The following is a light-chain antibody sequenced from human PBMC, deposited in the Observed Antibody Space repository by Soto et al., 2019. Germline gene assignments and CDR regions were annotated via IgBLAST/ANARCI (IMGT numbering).Light chain of an antibody. CDR2: RDN. Sequence: QSVLTQPPSASETPGKRVTISCSGSSCNIGSNYVYWYQQLPGTAPKLLIYRDNQRPSGVPDRFSGSKSSTSASMAISVLRSENEADNYCTAWDDNLSGLVFGGGTKLTGL. CDR1: SCNIGSNY. V-gene: IGLV1-47*01. CDR3: TAWDDNLSGLV. J-gene: IGLJ2*01.